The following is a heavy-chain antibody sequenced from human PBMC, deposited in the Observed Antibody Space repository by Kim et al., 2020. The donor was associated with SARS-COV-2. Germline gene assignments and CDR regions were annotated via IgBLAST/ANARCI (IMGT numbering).Heavy chain of an antibody. J-gene: IGHJ4*02. D-gene: IGHD2-2*01. Sequence: YADSVKGRFTISRDNSKNTLYLQMDSLRAEDTAVYYCAKSRVTSSASSDYWGQGTLVTVSS. V-gene: IGHV3-30*02. CDR3: AKSRVTSSASSDY.